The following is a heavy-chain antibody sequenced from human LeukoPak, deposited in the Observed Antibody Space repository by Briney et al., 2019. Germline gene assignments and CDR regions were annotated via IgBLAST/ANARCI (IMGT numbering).Heavy chain of an antibody. CDR2: INHSGST. CDR3: AREVRKRSGYSPIDY. V-gene: IGHV4-34*01. Sequence: SETLSLTCAVYGGSFSGYYWSWIRQPPGKGLEWIGEINHSGSTNYNPSLKSRVTMSVDTSKNQFSLKLSSVTAADTAVYYCAREVRKRSGYSPIDYWGQGTLVTVSS. D-gene: IGHD3-22*01. J-gene: IGHJ4*02. CDR1: GGSFSGYY.